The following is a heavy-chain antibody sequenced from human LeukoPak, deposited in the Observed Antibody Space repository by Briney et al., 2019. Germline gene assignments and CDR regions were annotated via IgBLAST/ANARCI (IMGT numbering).Heavy chain of an antibody. Sequence: SETLSLTCTVSCGSISSGDYYWSWIRQPPGKGLEWIGYIYYSGSTYYNPSLKSRVTISVDTSKNQFSLKLSSVTAADTAVYYCARDLDPVAHCSGGSCYYPWGQGTLVTVSS. CDR2: IYYSGST. CDR1: CGSISSGDYY. J-gene: IGHJ5*02. CDR3: ARDLDPVAHCSGGSCYYP. V-gene: IGHV4-30-4*01. D-gene: IGHD2-15*01.